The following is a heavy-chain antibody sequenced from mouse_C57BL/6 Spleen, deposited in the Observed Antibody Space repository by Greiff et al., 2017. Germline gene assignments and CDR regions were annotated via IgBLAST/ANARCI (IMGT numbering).Heavy chain of an antibody. D-gene: IGHD2-1*01. CDR2: SNPNNGGT. CDR3: ARYGNYVRAWFAY. Sequence: EVQLQQSGPKLVKPGASVKISCKASGYTLTDYYMNGVKQSHGKSLEWIGDSNPNNGGTSYNQKFKGKATLTVDKSSSTAYMELRSLTSEDSAVYYCARYGNYVRAWFAYWGQGTLVTVSA. V-gene: IGHV1-26*01. J-gene: IGHJ3*01. CDR1: GYTLTDYY.